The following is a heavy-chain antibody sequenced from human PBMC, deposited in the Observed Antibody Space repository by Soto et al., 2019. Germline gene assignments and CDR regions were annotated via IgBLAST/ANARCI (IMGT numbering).Heavy chain of an antibody. CDR3: AKSYGDTWKHYYFDY. V-gene: IGHV3-23*01. D-gene: IGHD3-3*02. CDR1: GFTFSGYS. J-gene: IGHJ4*02. CDR2: ISGSGGST. Sequence: EVQLLESGGGLVQPGGSLRLSCAASGFTFSGYSMSWVRQAPGKGLEWVSGISGSGGSTYYADSVKGRFTISRDNSESTLFLQMNSLRSEDTAPYYCAKSYGDTWKHYYFDYWGQGTLVTVSS.